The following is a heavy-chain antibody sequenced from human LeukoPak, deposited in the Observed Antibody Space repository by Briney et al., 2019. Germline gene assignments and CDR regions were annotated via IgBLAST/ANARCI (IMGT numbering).Heavy chain of an antibody. CDR3: AKLVRPQSYFDY. J-gene: IGHJ4*02. CDR2: VNPNSGGT. Sequence: ASVKVSCKASAYTFTGYYIHWVRQAPGQGLEWMGWVNPNSGGTYYAQKFQGRVTFSRDTSISTAYMEVSRLRSDDTAVYYCAKLVRPQSYFDYWGQGALVTVSS. V-gene: IGHV1-2*02. CDR1: AYTFTGYY. D-gene: IGHD3-10*01.